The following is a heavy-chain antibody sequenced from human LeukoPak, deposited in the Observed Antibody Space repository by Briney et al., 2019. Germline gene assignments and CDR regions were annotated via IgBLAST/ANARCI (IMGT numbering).Heavy chain of an antibody. Sequence: ASVTVSCKASGGTFSNYAISWVRQAPGQGREWMGRIIPILGIANYAQKFQGRVTITADKSTSTAYIELSSLRSEDTAVYYCARDGGSTDDYWGQGTLVTVSS. D-gene: IGHD1-26*01. CDR3: ARDGGSTDDY. V-gene: IGHV1-69*04. CDR1: GGTFSNYA. J-gene: IGHJ4*02. CDR2: IIPILGIA.